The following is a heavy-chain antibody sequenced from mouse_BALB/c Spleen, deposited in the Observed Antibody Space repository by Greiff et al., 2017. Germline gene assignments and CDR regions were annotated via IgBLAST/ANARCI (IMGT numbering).Heavy chain of an antibody. J-gene: IGHJ3*01. Sequence: QVQLQQSGAELVKPGASVKLSCKASGYTFTSYWMHWVKQRPGQGLEWIGEINPSNGRTNYNEKFKSKATLTVDKSSSTAYMQLSSLTSEDSAVYYCARGNYDYEGSWFAYWGQGTLVTVSA. CDR2: INPSNGRT. V-gene: IGHV1S81*02. CDR3: ARGNYDYEGSWFAY. D-gene: IGHD2-4*01. CDR1: GYTFTSYW.